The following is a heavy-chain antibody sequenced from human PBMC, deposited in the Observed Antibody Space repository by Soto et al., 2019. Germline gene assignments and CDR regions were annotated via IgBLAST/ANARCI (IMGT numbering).Heavy chain of an antibody. CDR2: ISWNSGSI. D-gene: IGHD1-1*01. CDR1: GFTFDDYG. J-gene: IGHJ5*02. CDR3: AKVSTTHTFGPLDP. Sequence: EVQLVESGGGLVQPGRSVRLSCAASGFTFDDYGMHWVRQAPGKGLEWVSGISWNSGSIGYADSVKGRFIISRDNAKNSLYLQLNNLRPEDTAFDFCAKVSTTHTFGPLDPWGQGTLVTVSS. V-gene: IGHV3-9*01.